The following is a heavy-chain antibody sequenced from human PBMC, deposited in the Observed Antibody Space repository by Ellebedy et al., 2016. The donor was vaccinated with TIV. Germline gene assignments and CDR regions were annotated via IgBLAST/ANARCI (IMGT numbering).Heavy chain of an antibody. D-gene: IGHD3-10*01. V-gene: IGHV3-11*04. CDR2: ISYSGDLM. J-gene: IGHJ5*02. CDR1: GFTFSGYY. CDR3: ARTGKYGRGWFDP. Sequence: GESLKISCAASGFTFSGYYMSWFRQAPGKGPEWVSYISYSGDLMYYADSVKGRFTTSRDNAENSLYLQMNSLRAEDTAVYYCARTGKYGRGWFDPWGQGTLVTVSS.